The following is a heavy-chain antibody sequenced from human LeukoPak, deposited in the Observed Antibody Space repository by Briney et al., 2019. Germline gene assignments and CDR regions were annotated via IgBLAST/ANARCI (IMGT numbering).Heavy chain of an antibody. V-gene: IGHV1-69*01. CDR1: GGTFSSYA. D-gene: IGHD2-2*03. J-gene: IGHJ4*02. CDR3: TSGYCSTTSCYVNPYFDY. CDR2: IIRIFSTT. Sequence: SVKVSCKASGGTFSSYAIHWVRQAPGQGLEWMGGIIRIFSTTNYAQKFQGRVTISADESTSTAYMELSSLRSEDTAVYYCTSGYCSTTSCYVNPYFDYWGQGTLVTVSS.